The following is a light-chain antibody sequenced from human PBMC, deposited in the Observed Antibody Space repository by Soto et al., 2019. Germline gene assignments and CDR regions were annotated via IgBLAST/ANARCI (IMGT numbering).Light chain of an antibody. CDR3: QKYNSGLIT. J-gene: IGKJ5*01. Sequence: DIQMTQSPSTLSGSVGDRVTITCRASQTISSWLAWYQQKPGKAPKLLIYKASTLQSGVPSRFSGSGSGTDFTLTISSLQPEDVAIYYCQKYNSGLITFGQGTRLEIK. CDR2: KAS. CDR1: QTISSW. V-gene: IGKV1-5*03.